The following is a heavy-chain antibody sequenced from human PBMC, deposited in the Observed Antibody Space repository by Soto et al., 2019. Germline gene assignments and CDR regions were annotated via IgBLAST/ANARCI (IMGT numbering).Heavy chain of an antibody. Sequence: QVQLQQWGAGLLKPSETLSLTCAVYGGSFSGYYWSWIRQPPGKGREWIGEINHSGSTNYNPSLKSRVTISVDTSKNHFSLKLSSVTAADTAVYYCARGLNVLLWFGELHWFDPWGQGTLVTVSS. CDR2: INHSGST. V-gene: IGHV4-34*01. CDR3: ARGLNVLLWFGELHWFDP. D-gene: IGHD3-10*01. J-gene: IGHJ5*02. CDR1: GGSFSGYY.